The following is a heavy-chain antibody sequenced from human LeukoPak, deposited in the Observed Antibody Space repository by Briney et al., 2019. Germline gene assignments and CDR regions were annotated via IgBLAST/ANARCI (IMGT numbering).Heavy chain of an antibody. CDR2: ISGSSSTI. V-gene: IGHV3-48*01. CDR1: GFTFSSYS. D-gene: IGHD3-9*01. Sequence: GGSLRLSCAASGFTFSSYSMNWVRQAPGKGLEWVSYISGSSSTIYYADSVKGRFTISRDNAKNSLYLQMNSLRAEDTAVYYCARGESDILTGYPKFDYWGQGTLVTVSS. CDR3: ARGESDILTGYPKFDY. J-gene: IGHJ4*02.